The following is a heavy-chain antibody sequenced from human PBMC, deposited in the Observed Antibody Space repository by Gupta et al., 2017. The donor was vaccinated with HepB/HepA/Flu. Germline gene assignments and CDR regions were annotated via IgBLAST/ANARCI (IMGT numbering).Heavy chain of an antibody. J-gene: IGHJ3*02. CDR1: GFSLSDYS. D-gene: IGHD3-3*01. CDR2: IRDSGYII. CDR3: ARRNDFWSGYHNFDI. V-gene: IGHV3-11*01. Sequence: QVQLVESGGGLVKPGGSLRLCCAASGFSLSDYSMTWIRPAPGGGLGGLSDIRDSGYIIHYADSGRGRFTISRDNAKNSLYLQLTSLRVEDTAVYYCARRNDFWSGYHNFDIWGQGKMVTVSS.